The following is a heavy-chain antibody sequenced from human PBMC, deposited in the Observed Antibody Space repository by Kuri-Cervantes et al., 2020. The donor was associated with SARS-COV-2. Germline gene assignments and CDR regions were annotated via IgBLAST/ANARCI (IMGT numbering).Heavy chain of an antibody. V-gene: IGHV5-10-1*01. CDR3: ARRSDYGVSFDY. CDR2: IDPSDSYT. Sequence: KVSCKGSGYSFTSYWIGWVRQMPGKGLEWMGRIDPSDSYTNYSPSFQGHVTISADKSISTAYLQWSSLKASDTAMYYCARRSDYGVSFDYWGQGTLVHGAS. D-gene: IGHD4-17*01. CDR1: GYSFTSYW. J-gene: IGHJ4*02.